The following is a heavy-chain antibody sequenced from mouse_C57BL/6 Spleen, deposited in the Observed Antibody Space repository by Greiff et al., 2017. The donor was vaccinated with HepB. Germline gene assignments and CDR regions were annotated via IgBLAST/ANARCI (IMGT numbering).Heavy chain of an antibody. Sequence: QVQLQQPGAELVKPGASVKLSCKASGYTFTSYWLHWVKQRPGQGLEWIGMIHPNSGSTNYNEKFKSKATLTVDKSSSTAYMQLSSLTSEDSAVYYCARDSSDAMDYWGQGTSVTVSS. V-gene: IGHV1-64*01. CDR3: ARDSSDAMDY. D-gene: IGHD3-2*02. J-gene: IGHJ4*01. CDR2: IHPNSGST. CDR1: GYTFTSYW.